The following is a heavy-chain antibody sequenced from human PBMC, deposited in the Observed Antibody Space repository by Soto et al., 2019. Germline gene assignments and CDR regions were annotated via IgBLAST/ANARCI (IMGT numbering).Heavy chain of an antibody. CDR1: GFTFDDYA. CDR2: ISWHSGSI. CDR3: AKDRGYSGYHLFLHAFDI. J-gene: IGHJ3*02. D-gene: IGHD5-12*01. V-gene: IGHV3-9*01. Sequence: EVQLVESGGGLVQPGRSLRLSCAASGFTFDDYAMHWVRQAPGKGLEWVSGISWHSGSIGSADSVKGRFTISRDNAKNFLYLQMNSLRAEDTALYYCAKDRGYSGYHLFLHAFDIWGQGTMVTVSS.